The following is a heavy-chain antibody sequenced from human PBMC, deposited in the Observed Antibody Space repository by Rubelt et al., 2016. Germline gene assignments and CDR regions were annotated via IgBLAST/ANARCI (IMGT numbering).Heavy chain of an antibody. J-gene: IGHJ4*02. D-gene: IGHD6-13*01. Sequence: QLQLQASGPGLVKPSETLSLTCTVSGAFITSSSYYWGWIRQPPGKGLEWIGSFYYSGSTYYNPSLKSRVTISEDMSKNQFSLNLSSVTAADSAVYYCARGIRKGDIAAAGIDYWGQGSLVTVSS. V-gene: IGHV4-39*07. CDR1: GAFITSSSYY. CDR3: ARGIRKGDIAAAGIDY. CDR2: FYYSGST.